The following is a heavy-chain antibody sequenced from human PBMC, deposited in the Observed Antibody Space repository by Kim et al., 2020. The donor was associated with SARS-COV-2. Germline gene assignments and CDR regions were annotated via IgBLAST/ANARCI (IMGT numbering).Heavy chain of an antibody. J-gene: IGHJ3*02. V-gene: IGHV3-23*01. CDR3: AKDGRTFDI. Sequence: TLYADSVRGRLTNSRDKSKTPLYLQMNSLGGEDTAVYYCAKDGRTFDIWGQGAMVTVSS. CDR2: T.